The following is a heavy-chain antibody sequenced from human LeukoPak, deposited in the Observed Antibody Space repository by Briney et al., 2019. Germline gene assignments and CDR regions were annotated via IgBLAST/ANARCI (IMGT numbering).Heavy chain of an antibody. Sequence: GESLKISCKGSGYSFTRYWIGWVRQMPGKGLEWMGIIYPDDSDTRYRPSFQGQVTISADKSISTAYLQWSSLKASDTAMYYCASFVRTGLPYYFDYWGQGALVTVSS. J-gene: IGHJ4*02. CDR2: IYPDDSDT. D-gene: IGHD3/OR15-3a*01. CDR1: GYSFTRYW. V-gene: IGHV5-51*01. CDR3: ASFVRTGLPYYFDY.